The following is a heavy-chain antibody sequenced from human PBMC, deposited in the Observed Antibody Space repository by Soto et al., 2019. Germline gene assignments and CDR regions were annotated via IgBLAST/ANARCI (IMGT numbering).Heavy chain of an antibody. D-gene: IGHD2-15*01. J-gene: IGHJ5*02. CDR1: GFTFSSYW. CDR2: INSEGSST. Sequence: EVQLVESGGGLVQPGGSPRLSCAASGFTFSSYWMHWVRQAPGKGLVWVSRINSEGSSTSYADSVKGRFTISRDNAKNTLYRQMNSLRAEDTAVYYCVRTSLVVAAATRETSWGQGTLFPFSS. CDR3: VRTSLVVAAATRETS. V-gene: IGHV3-74*01.